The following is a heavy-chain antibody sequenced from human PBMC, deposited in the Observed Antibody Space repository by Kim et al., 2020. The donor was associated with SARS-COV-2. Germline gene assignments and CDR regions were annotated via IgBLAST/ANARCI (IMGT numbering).Heavy chain of an antibody. Sequence: GGSLRLSCAASGFTFSSYEMNWVRQAPGKGLEWVSYISSSGSTIYYADSVKGRFTISRDNAKNSLYLQMNSLRAEDTAVYYCARAPYYDFCSGYYLTPRSQYWYFDLWGRGTLVTVSS. V-gene: IGHV3-48*03. J-gene: IGHJ2*01. CDR3: ARAPYYDFCSGYYLTPRSQYWYFDL. D-gene: IGHD3-3*01. CDR2: ISSSGSTI. CDR1: GFTFSSYE.